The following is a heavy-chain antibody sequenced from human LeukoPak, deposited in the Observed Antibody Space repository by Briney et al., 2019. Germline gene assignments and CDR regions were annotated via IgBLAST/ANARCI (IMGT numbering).Heavy chain of an antibody. CDR2: INHSGST. CDR1: GGSFSGYY. Sequence: SETLSLTCAVYGGSFSGYYWSWIRQPPGKGLEWIGEINHSGSTNYNPSLKSRVTISVDTSKNQFSLRLTSVTAADTALYYCARSMTGTRYYFEYWGPGTPVTVSS. J-gene: IGHJ4*02. D-gene: IGHD1-20*01. V-gene: IGHV4-34*01. CDR3: ARSMTGTRYYFEY.